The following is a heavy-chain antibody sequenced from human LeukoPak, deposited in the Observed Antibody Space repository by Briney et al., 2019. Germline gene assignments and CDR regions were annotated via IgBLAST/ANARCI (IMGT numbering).Heavy chain of an antibody. V-gene: IGHV3-11*01. D-gene: IGHD3-16*01. CDR3: ARDAPSFSLADAFDI. Sequence: PGGSLRLSCAASGFTFSDYYMSWIRQAPGRGLEWVSYISSSGGTVYYADSVKGRFTISRDNAKNSLYLQMSSLRAEDTAVYYCARDAPSFSLADAFDIWGQGTMVTVSS. CDR1: GFTFSDYY. J-gene: IGHJ3*02. CDR2: ISSSGGTV.